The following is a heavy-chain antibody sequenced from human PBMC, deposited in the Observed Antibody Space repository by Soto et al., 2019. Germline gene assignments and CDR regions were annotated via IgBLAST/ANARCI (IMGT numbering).Heavy chain of an antibody. V-gene: IGHV3-23*01. D-gene: IGHD4-17*01. Sequence: GGSLRLSCAASGFTFTSYAMTWVRQAPGKGLEWVSGISGTGGSTYYADSVKGRFTISRDKSKNTLYLHVNSLRAEDTAVYYCARGSAYSDYDLEYWGQGTLVTVSS. J-gene: IGHJ4*02. CDR2: ISGTGGST. CDR3: ARGSAYSDYDLEY. CDR1: GFTFTSYA.